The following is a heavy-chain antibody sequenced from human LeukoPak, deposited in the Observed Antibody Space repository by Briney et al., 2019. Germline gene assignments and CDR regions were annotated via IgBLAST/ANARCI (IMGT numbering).Heavy chain of an antibody. J-gene: IGHJ4*02. V-gene: IGHV1-69*05. D-gene: IGHD5-24*01. CDR3: ARGRDGYMGYFDY. Sequence: SVRVSCKASGGTFSSYAISWVRQAPGQGLEWMGGIIPIFGTANYAQKFQGRVTITTDESTSTAYMELSSLRSEDTAVYYCARGRDGYMGYFDYWGQGTLVTVSS. CDR1: GGTFSSYA. CDR2: IIPIFGTA.